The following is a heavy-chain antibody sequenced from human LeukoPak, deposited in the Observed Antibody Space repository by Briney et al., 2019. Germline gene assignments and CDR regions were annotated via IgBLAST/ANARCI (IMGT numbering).Heavy chain of an antibody. CDR3: AKESGKFDY. J-gene: IGHJ4*02. CDR2: ITSRGSTI. Sequence: PGGSLRLSCAASGFTLSSYEMNWVRQAPGKGLEWVSYITSRGSTIYYADSVKGRFSISRDNSKNSLYLEMNSLRTEDAAMYYCAKESGKFDYWGQGTLVAVSS. V-gene: IGHV3-48*03. CDR1: GFTLSSYE.